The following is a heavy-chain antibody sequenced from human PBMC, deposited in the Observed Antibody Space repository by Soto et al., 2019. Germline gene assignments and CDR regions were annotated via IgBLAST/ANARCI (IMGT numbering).Heavy chain of an antibody. CDR3: ARAMVRGVIIDWFGY. D-gene: IGHD3-10*01. V-gene: IGHV1-69*13. Sequence: GASVKVSCKASGGTFSSFAISWVRQAPGQGLEWMGGIILIFGTANYAQKFQGRVTITADESTSTAYMELSSLRSEDTAVYYCARAMVRGVIIDWFGYWGQGTLVTVSS. J-gene: IGHJ5*01. CDR2: IILIFGTA. CDR1: GGTFSSFA.